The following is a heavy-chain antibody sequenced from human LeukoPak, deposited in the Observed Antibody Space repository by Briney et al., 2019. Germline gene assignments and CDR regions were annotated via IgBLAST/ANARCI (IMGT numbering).Heavy chain of an antibody. CDR2: IKHDGST. D-gene: IGHD6-25*01. CDR3: ARRLKTAAAEYYFDY. V-gene: IGHV4-34*01. Sequence: SETLSLTCAVYGGSFSGDFWSWLRQSPGKGLEWIGEIKHDGSTTYNPSLKSRVTISVDTSKNHFSLKLNSVTAADTAVYYCARRLKTAAAEYYFDYWGQGTLVTVSS. J-gene: IGHJ4*02. CDR1: GGSFSGDF.